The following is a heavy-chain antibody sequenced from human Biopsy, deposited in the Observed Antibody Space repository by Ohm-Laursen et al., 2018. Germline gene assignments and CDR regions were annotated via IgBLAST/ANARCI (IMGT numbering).Heavy chain of an antibody. CDR3: ARDPLNGHKHFDY. CDR2: INCKTGAT. J-gene: IGHJ4*02. D-gene: IGHD2-8*01. V-gene: IGHV1-2*02. CDR1: SYTFTDYN. Sequence: SVKVSCKASSYTFTDYNIHWMRQAPGQGLEWLGYINCKTGATNYAQKFQGTVTMTRDTSISAAYLALGSLRSADTAIYYCARDPLNGHKHFDYWGQGSLATVSS.